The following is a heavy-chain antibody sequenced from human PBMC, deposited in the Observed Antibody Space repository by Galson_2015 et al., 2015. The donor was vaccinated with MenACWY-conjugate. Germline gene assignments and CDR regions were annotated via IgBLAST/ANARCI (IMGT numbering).Heavy chain of an antibody. CDR1: GFSISNSA. J-gene: IGHJ4*02. Sequence: SVKVSCKASGFSISNSAMQWVRQARGRRLEWIGSIVIGSGNTGYAQKFQQRVTITTDMSTSIVYMELSSLRPEDTAIYYCAASVGTVGNFDNWGQGTLVTVSS. D-gene: IGHD4-23*01. CDR2: IVIGSGNT. V-gene: IGHV1-58*02. CDR3: AASVGTVGNFDN.